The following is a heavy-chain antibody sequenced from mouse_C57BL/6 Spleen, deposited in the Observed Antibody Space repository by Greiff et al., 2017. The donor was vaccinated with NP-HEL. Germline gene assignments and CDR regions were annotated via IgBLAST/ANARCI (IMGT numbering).Heavy chain of an antibody. CDR3: ARGSGFDY. CDR1: GYTFTSYW. Sequence: QVQLQQSGAELVRPGPSVKLSCKASGYTFTSYWMHWVKQRPGQGLEWIGVIDPSDSYTNYNQKFKGKATLTVDTSSSTAYMQLSSLTSEDSAVYYCARGSGFDYWGQGTTLTVSS. J-gene: IGHJ2*01. CDR2: IDPSDSYT. V-gene: IGHV1-59*01. D-gene: IGHD3-1*01.